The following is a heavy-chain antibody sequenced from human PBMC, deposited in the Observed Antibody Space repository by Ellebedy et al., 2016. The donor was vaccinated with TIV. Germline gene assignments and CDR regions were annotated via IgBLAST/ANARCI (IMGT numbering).Heavy chain of an antibody. Sequence: AASVKVSCKASGYNFTAFGIHWVRQAPGHRLEWMGWINAGDDLTKHSQKFLGRVTLARDPSASTAYMELSSLRSEDTAVYYCVRDRLMISFGGVPDSWGQGTLVTVSS. J-gene: IGHJ5*01. CDR2: INAGDDLT. CDR3: VRDRLMISFGGVPDS. D-gene: IGHD3-16*01. V-gene: IGHV1-3*01. CDR1: GYNFTAFG.